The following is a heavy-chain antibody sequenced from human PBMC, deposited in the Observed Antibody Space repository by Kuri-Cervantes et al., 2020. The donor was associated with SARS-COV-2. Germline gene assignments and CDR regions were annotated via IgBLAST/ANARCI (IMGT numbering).Heavy chain of an antibody. CDR2: MYYSGST. D-gene: IGHD3-10*01. J-gene: IGHJ4*02. CDR3: ASQGSYYDY. V-gene: IGHV4-39*01. Sequence: GSLRLSCTVSGDSISSSRYYWGWIRQPPGKGLEWIGSMYYSGSTYYNPSLKSRLTISVDTSKNQFSLKLSSVTAADTAVYYCASQGSYYDYWGQGTLVTVSS. CDR1: GDSISSSRYY.